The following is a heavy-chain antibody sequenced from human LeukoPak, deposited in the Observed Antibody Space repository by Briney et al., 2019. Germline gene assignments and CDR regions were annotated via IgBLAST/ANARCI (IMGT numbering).Heavy chain of an antibody. CDR1: GFTFSSHW. CDR2: IKQDGSEK. V-gene: IGHV3-7*04. D-gene: IGHD5-24*01. CDR3: ARVATGSRGGFDY. J-gene: IGHJ4*02. Sequence: PGGSLRLSCTVGGFTFSSHWMSWVRQAPGKGLEWVANIKQDGSEKYYVDSVKGRFTISRDNAKNSLYLQVNTLRAEDTALYYCARVATGSRGGFDYWGQGTLVTVSS.